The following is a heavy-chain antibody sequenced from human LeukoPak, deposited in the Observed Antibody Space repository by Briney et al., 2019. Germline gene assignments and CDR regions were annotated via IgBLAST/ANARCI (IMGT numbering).Heavy chain of an antibody. D-gene: IGHD2-15*01. V-gene: IGHV5-51*01. J-gene: IGHJ4*02. CDR3: AREGSGRTLDY. Sequence: GESLKISCKGSGYSFNSFWIAWVRQMPGKGLEWMGIIYPGDSDTRYSPSFQGQVTISADTSISTAYLQWSSLKASDIAMYYCAREGSGRTLDYWGQGTPVTVSS. CDR2: IYPGDSDT. CDR1: GYSFNSFW.